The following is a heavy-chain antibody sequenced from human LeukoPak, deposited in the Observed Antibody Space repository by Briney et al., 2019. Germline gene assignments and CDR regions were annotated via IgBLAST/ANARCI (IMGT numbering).Heavy chain of an antibody. CDR2: IWYDGSNK. J-gene: IGHJ4*02. D-gene: IGHD6-6*01. CDR1: GFTFSSYG. Sequence: PGRSLRLSCAAAGFTFSSYGMHWVRQAQGKGLEWVAVIWYDGSNKYYADSGKGRFTISRDNSKNTLYLQMNSLRAEDTAVYYCARGDVYSSSREVDYWGQGTLVTVSS. V-gene: IGHV3-33*01. CDR3: ARGDVYSSSREVDY.